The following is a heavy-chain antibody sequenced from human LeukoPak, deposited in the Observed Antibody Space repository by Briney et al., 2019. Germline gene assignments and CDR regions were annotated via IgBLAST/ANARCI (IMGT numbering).Heavy chain of an antibody. CDR3: AREWQGGIAAAGTRIEGDY. CDR2: IKQDGGEK. Sequence: GGSLRLSCAVSGFSVSGYWMTWVRQAPGKGLKGGANIKQDGGEKNYVDSVKGRFTISRDNAENSLFLQMNSLRVEDTAVYYCAREWQGGIAAAGTRIEGDYWGQGTLVAVSS. J-gene: IGHJ4*02. V-gene: IGHV3-7*01. D-gene: IGHD6-13*01. CDR1: GFSVSGYW.